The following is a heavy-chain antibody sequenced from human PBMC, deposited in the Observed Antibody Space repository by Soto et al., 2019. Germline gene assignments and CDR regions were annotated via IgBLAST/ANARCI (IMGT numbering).Heavy chain of an antibody. J-gene: IGHJ4*02. D-gene: IGHD4-17*01. V-gene: IGHV4-4*02. CDR2: IYHTEST. CDR3: ARYDFGTFDY. Sequence: SETLSLTCAVSGDSTSSSFWWSWVRQPPGKGLEWIGEIYHTESTVYNPSLKSRVTISVDKSKNQFSLNLDSVTAADTAVYYCARYDFGTFDYWGRGILVTVSS. CDR1: GDSTSSSFW.